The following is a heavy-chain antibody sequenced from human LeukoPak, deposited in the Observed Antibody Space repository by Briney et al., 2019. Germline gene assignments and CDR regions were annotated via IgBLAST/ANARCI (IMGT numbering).Heavy chain of an antibody. CDR1: GYTFTSYG. J-gene: IGHJ4*02. V-gene: IGHV1-18*01. Sequence: GASVKVSCKASGYTFTSYGISWVRQAPGQGLEWMGWISAYNGNTNYAQKLQGRVTMTTDTSTSTAYMELRSLRSDDTAVYYCAAGLLRVGATEFDYWGQGTLVTVSS. CDR2: ISAYNGNT. D-gene: IGHD1-26*01. CDR3: AAGLLRVGATEFDY.